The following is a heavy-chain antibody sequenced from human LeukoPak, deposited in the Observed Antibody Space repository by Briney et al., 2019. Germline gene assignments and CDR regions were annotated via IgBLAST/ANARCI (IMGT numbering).Heavy chain of an antibody. CDR2: ISGSGAGT. Sequence: ERSLRLSCAASGFTFSIYAMSWVRQAPGKGLESVSSISGSGAGTYYADSVKGRFTISRDNSKNTLYLQMNSLRAEDTAVYYCAKDGGSGSYLDYWGQGTLVTVSS. J-gene: IGHJ4*02. CDR1: GFTFSIYA. V-gene: IGHV3-23*01. CDR3: AKDGGSGSYLDY. D-gene: IGHD3-10*01.